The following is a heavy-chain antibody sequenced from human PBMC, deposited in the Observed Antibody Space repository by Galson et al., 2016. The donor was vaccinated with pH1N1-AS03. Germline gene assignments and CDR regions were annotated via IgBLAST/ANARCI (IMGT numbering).Heavy chain of an antibody. CDR1: GGSMSPYN. CDR2: IGYNGRT. D-gene: IGHD5-18*01. CDR3: ARGVDTSRSANPFDI. J-gene: IGHJ4*02. Sequence: TLSLPCSVSGGSMSPYNWAWVRQPPGQGLEWIGYIGYNGRTNYNPSLKNRLTMSIDTSKNQFSLQLTSVTAADTAVYYCARGVDTSRSANPFDIWGQGTLVTVSS. V-gene: IGHV4-59*01.